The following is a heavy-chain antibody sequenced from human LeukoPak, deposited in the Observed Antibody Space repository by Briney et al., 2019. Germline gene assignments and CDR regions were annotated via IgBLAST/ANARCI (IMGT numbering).Heavy chain of an antibody. CDR3: ARAGPENLNWRYYIDF. Sequence: SETLSLTCTVSGDSLNKYFWSWLRQSPGKGLEWIGYISHSGNTNYNPSLKSRVTISLDKSNNPFSLRLSSVTAADTAVYYCARAGPENLNWRYYIDFWGQGILATVSS. J-gene: IGHJ4*02. D-gene: IGHD1-1*01. CDR1: GDSLNKYF. V-gene: IGHV4-59*01. CDR2: ISHSGNT.